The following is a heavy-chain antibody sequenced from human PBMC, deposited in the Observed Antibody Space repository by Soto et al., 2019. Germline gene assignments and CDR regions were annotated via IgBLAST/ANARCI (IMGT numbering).Heavy chain of an antibody. CDR3: ARDAFPYSSRVFDI. CDR2: INAGNGNT. Sequence: QVQLVQSGAEVKKPGASVKVSCKASGYTFTSYAMHWVRQAPGQRLEWMGWINAGNGNTKYSQKFQGRVTITRDTSASTAYMELSSLRSEDTAVYFCARDAFPYSSRVFDIWGQGTMVTVSS. J-gene: IGHJ3*02. V-gene: IGHV1-3*01. D-gene: IGHD5-18*01. CDR1: GYTFTSYA.